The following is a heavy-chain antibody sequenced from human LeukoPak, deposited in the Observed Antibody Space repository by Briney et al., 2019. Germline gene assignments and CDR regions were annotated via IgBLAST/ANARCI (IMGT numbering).Heavy chain of an antibody. Sequence: GGSLRLSCAASGFTFSSYAMSWVRQAPGKGLEWVSAISGSGGSTYYADSVKGRLTISRDNSKNTLYLQMNSLRAEDTAVYYYAKERRGYHEGWFDPWGQGTLVTVSS. CDR1: GFTFSSYA. J-gene: IGHJ5*02. D-gene: IGHD5-18*01. CDR3: AKERRGYHEGWFDP. CDR2: ISGSGGST. V-gene: IGHV3-23*01.